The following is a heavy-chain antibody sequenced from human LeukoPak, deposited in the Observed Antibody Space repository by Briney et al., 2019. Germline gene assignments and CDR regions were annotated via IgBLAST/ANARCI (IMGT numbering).Heavy chain of an antibody. V-gene: IGHV7-4-1*02. J-gene: IGHJ5*01. CDR1: GYTFTSYY. CDR2: IDTNTGSP. Sequence: ASVKVSCKASGYTFTSYYMHWVRQAPGQGLEWMGWIDTNTGSPTYAQGLTGRFVFSLDTSVSTAFLQINSLKAEDTALYYCVRVIDTTGYSNSGGQGTWVTVPP. CDR3: VRVIDTTGYSNS. D-gene: IGHD3-22*01.